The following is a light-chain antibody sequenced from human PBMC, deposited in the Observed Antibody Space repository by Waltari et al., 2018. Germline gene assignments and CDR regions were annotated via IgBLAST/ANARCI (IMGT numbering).Light chain of an antibody. Sequence: QLVLTQSPSASASLGASVKLTCTLSSGHSSNVIAWLQQQPEKGPRYLMKVNSDGSHNKGEEIPDRFSGSSSGAERYLTIASLQSEDEADYYCQTGGHGTWVFGGGTKLTVL. CDR2: VNSDGSH. CDR1: SGHSSNV. J-gene: IGLJ3*02. V-gene: IGLV4-69*01. CDR3: QTGGHGTWV.